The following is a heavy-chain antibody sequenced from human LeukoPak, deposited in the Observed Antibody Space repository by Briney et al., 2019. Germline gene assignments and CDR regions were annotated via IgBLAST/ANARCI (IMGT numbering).Heavy chain of an antibody. CDR2: ISSSSRYT. D-gene: IGHD6-19*01. V-gene: IGHV3-11*05. Sequence: GSLRLSCAASGFTFSDYYMTWIRQAPGKGLEWVSHISSSSRYTNSADSVKGRFTISRGNAKNSLYLQMNSLRAEDTAVYYCAGDRSGWYVSYWGQGTLVTVSS. CDR3: AGDRSGWYVSY. J-gene: IGHJ4*02. CDR1: GFTFSDYY.